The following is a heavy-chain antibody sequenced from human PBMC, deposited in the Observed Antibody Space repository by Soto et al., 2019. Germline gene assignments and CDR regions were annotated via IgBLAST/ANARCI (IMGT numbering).Heavy chain of an antibody. Sequence: GSLRLSCAASGFTFSSYDMHWVRQATGKGLEWVSAIGTAGDTYYPGSVKGRFTISRENAKNSLYLQMNSLRAGDTAVYYCARDSLVTGAFDIWGQGTMVTVSS. V-gene: IGHV3-13*01. CDR3: ARDSLVTGAFDI. CDR2: IGTAGDT. D-gene: IGHD2-21*02. CDR1: GFTFSSYD. J-gene: IGHJ3*02.